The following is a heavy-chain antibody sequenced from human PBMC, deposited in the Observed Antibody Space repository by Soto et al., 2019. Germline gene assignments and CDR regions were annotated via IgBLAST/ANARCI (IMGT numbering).Heavy chain of an antibody. CDR1: GFTFSNYW. D-gene: IGHD6-19*01. CDR2: INNDGSST. Sequence: GGSLRLSCAASGFTFSNYWMHWVRQVPGKGLVWVSRINNDGSSTTYAASVKGRFTISRDNAKNTLYLQMNSLGAEDTAVYYCARAGTSVAGTNWFDPWGQGTLVTVSS. J-gene: IGHJ5*02. CDR3: ARAGTSVAGTNWFDP. V-gene: IGHV3-74*01.